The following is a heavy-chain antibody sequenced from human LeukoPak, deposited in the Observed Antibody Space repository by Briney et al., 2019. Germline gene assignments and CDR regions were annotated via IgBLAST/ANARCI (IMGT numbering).Heavy chain of an antibody. J-gene: IGHJ5*02. V-gene: IGHV4-34*01. CDR1: GGSFSGYY. CDR2: INHSGST. CDR3: ARLHRRAAWFDP. Sequence: SETLSLTCAVYGGSFSGYYWSWIRQPPGKGLEWIGEINHSGSTNYNPSLKSRVTISVDTSKNQFSLKLSSVTAADTAVYYCARLHRRAAWFDPWGQGTLVTVSS.